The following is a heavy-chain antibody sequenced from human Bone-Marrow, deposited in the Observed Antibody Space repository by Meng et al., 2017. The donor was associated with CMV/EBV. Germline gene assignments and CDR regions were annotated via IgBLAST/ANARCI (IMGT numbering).Heavy chain of an antibody. V-gene: IGHV1-69*10. CDR1: GGTFSSYA. Sequence: SVKVSCKASGGTFSSYAISWVRQAPGQGLEWMGGIIPILGIANYAQKFQGRVTITADKSTSTAYMDLRSLRSDDTAVYYCVRDLGSTPAIFFDYWGQGTLVTVSS. D-gene: IGHD4-23*01. CDR3: VRDLGSTPAIFFDY. CDR2: IIPILGIA. J-gene: IGHJ4*02.